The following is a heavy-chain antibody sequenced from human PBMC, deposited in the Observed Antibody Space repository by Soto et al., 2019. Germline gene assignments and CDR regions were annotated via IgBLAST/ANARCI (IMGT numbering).Heavy chain of an antibody. V-gene: IGHV4-59*01. CDR1: GGSISSYY. Sequence: PSETLSLTCTVSGGSISSYYWSWIRQPPGKGLEWIGYIYYSGSTNYNPSLKSRVTISVDTSKNQFSLKLSSVTAADTAVYYCAAGRWVAARPWLLEIDYWGQGILVTVSS. J-gene: IGHJ4*02. CDR2: IYYSGST. CDR3: AAGRWVAARPWLLEIDY. D-gene: IGHD6-6*01.